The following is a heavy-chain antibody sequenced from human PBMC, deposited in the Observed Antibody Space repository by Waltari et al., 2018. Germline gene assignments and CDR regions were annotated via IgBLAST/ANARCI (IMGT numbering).Heavy chain of an antibody. V-gene: IGHV4-34*01. CDR1: GGSFSGYY. J-gene: IGHJ6*02. CDR2: INHSGST. CDR3: ARGGFSSSFRRGYYYYGMDV. D-gene: IGHD6-13*01. Sequence: QVQLQQWGAGLLKPSETLSLTCAVYGGSFSGYYWSWIRQPPGKGLEWIGEINHSGSTNYNPSLKSRVTISVDTSKNQFSRKLSSVTAADTAVYYCARGGFSSSFRRGYYYYGMDVWGQGTTVTVSS.